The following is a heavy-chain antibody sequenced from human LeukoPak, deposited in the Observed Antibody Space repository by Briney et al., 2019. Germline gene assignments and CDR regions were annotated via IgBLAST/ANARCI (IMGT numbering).Heavy chain of an antibody. V-gene: IGHV4-59*08. CDR2: IYYSGST. D-gene: IGHD2-2*03. CDR1: GGSISSYY. CDR3: ASRGYCSSTSCYKGYEDY. J-gene: IGHJ4*02. Sequence: PSETLSLTCTVSGGSISSYYWSWIRQPPGKGLEWIGYIYYSGSTNYNPSLKSRVTISVDTSKNQFSLKLSSVTAADTAVYYWASRGYCSSTSCYKGYEDYWGQGTLVTVSS.